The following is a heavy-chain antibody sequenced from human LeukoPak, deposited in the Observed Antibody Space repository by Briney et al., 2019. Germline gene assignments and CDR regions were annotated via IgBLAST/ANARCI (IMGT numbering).Heavy chain of an antibody. CDR1: GGSMSSYY. J-gene: IGHJ6*03. V-gene: IGHV4-4*07. CDR3: ARNDYYYYYYMDV. CDR2: IYTSGST. Sequence: SETLSLTCTVSGGSMSSYYWSWIRQPAGKGLEWVGRIYTSGSTNYNPSLKSRVTMSVDTSKNQSSLKLSSVTAADTAVYYCARNDYYYYYYMDVWGKGTTVTISS.